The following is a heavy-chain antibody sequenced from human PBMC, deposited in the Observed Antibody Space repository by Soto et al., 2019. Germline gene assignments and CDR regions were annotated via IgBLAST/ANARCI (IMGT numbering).Heavy chain of an antibody. CDR2: ISGSGGST. V-gene: IGHV3-23*01. CDR3: AKASITIFGVAPVSEFDY. J-gene: IGHJ4*01. D-gene: IGHD3-3*01. Sequence: EVQLLESGGGLVQPGGSLRLSCAASGFTFSSYAMSWVRQAPGKGLEWVSAISGSGGSTYYADSVKGRFTISRDNSKNTLYLQMNSLRAEDTAVYYCAKASITIFGVAPVSEFDYWGHGSLVTVSA. CDR1: GFTFSSYA.